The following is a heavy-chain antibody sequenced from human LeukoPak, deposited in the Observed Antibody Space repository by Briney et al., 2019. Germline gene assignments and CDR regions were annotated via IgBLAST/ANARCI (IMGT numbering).Heavy chain of an antibody. CDR3: ARDPMYSSSRDDAFDI. V-gene: IGHV3-53*01. J-gene: IGHJ3*02. Sequence: GGSLRLSCEASGFDVSSSYMSWVRQAPGKGLEWVSVIYSGGSTYYADSVKGRFTISRDNSKNTLYLQMNSLRAEDTAVYYCARDPMYSSSRDDAFDIWGQGTMVTVSS. CDR1: GFDVSSSY. D-gene: IGHD6-13*01. CDR2: IYSGGST.